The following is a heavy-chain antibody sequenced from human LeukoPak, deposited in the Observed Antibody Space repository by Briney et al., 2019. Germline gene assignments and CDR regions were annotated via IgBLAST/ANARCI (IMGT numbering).Heavy chain of an antibody. CDR3: ARGPNDIVVVPAAIGLGY. Sequence: ASVKVSCKASGYTFTSYDIHWVRQATGQGLEWMGWMNPNSGNTGYAQKFQGRVTMTRNTSISTAYMELSSLRSEDTAVYYCARGPNDIVVVPAAIGLGYWGQGTLVTVSS. V-gene: IGHV1-8*01. J-gene: IGHJ4*02. CDR1: GYTFTSYD. D-gene: IGHD2-2*02. CDR2: MNPNSGNT.